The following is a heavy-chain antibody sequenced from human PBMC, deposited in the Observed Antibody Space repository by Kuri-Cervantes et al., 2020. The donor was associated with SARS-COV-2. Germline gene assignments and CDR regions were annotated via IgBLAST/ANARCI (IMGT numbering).Heavy chain of an antibody. CDR1: GFTFDDYA. CDR3: ARRGAGIYAFDV. CDR2: ISWNSGSI. J-gene: IGHJ3*01. Sequence: LSLTCAASGFTFDDYAMHWVRQAPGKGLEWVSGISWNSGSIGYADSVKGRFTISRDNAKNSLYLQMNSLRAGDTAVYFCARRGAGIYAFDVWGRGTVVTVSS. D-gene: IGHD3-10*01. V-gene: IGHV3-9*01.